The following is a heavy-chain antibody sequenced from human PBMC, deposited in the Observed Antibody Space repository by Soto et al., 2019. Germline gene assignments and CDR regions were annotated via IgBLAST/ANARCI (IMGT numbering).Heavy chain of an antibody. CDR2: IYYSGST. J-gene: IGHJ5*02. V-gene: IGHV4-31*03. CDR3: ARQLGYCSGGSCQARADNWFDP. CDR1: GGSISSGGYY. D-gene: IGHD2-15*01. Sequence: SETLSLTCTVSGGSISSGGYYWSWIRQHPGKGLEWIGYIYYSGSTYYNPSLKSRVTISVDTSKNQFSLKLSSVTAADTAVYYCARQLGYCSGGSCQARADNWFDPWGQGTLVPVSS.